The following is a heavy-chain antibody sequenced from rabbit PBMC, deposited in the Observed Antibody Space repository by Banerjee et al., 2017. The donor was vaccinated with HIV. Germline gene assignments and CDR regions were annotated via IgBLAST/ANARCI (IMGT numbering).Heavy chain of an antibody. CDR3: ARNPTYGSSSL. CDR2: IGDAAVS. J-gene: IGHJ4*01. D-gene: IGHD1-1*01. Sequence: QSLEESGGGLVKPGASLTLTCIASGFTLSGYWMCWVRQAPWKGLEWIGCIGDAAVSNYASWAKGRFTISKASSTTMTLQMASLTLADTATYFCARNPTYGSSSLWGPGTLVTVS. CDR1: GFTLSGYW. V-gene: IGHV1S40*01.